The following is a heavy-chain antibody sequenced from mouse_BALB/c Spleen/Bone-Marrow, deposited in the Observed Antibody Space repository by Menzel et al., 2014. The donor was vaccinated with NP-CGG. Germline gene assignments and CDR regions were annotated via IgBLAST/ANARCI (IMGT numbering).Heavy chain of an antibody. CDR2: INSNGGST. CDR3: ARDMITTRGFAY. CDR1: GFTFSSYG. D-gene: IGHD2-4*01. J-gene: IGHJ3*01. V-gene: IGHV5-6-3*01. Sequence: EVQVVESGGGLVQPGGPLKLSCAASGFTFSSYGMSWVRQTPDKRLELVATINSNGGSTYYPDSVKGRFTISRDNAKNTLYLQMSSLKSEDTAMYYCARDMITTRGFAYWGQGTLVTVSA.